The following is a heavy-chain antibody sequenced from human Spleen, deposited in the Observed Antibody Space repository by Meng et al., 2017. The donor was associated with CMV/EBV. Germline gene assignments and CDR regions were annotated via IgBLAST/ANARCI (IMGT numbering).Heavy chain of an antibody. J-gene: IGHJ4*02. V-gene: IGHV3-74*01. CDR2: IKSDGSET. D-gene: IGHD2-2*01. CDR1: GFSFSSYR. CDR3: AKDRARYCSSTSCHLVDY. Sequence: GESLKISCAASGFSFSSYRMNWARQGPGKGLVWISRIKSDGSETDYADSVKGRFTISRDNAKNTLHLQMNSLRAEDTAVYYCAKDRARYCSSTSCHLVDYWGQGTLVTVSS.